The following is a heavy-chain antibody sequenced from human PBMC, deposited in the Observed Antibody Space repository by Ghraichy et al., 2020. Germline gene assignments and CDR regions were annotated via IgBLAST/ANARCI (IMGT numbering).Heavy chain of an antibody. J-gene: IGHJ5*02. CDR1: GFTFSSYA. V-gene: IGHV3-23*01. Sequence: GGSLRLSCAASGFTFSSYAMSWVRQAPGKGLEWVSAISDSGGSTYYADSVKGRFTISRDNSKNTLYLQMNSLRAEDTAVYYCAKPLYTSRWYWFDTWAREPWSASPQ. D-gene: IGHD6-13*01. CDR3: AKPLYTSRWYWFDT. CDR2: ISDSGGST.